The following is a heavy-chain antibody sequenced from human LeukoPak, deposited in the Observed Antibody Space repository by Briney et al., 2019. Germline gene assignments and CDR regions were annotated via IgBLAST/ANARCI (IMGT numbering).Heavy chain of an antibody. J-gene: IGHJ4*02. CDR1: GFTFSSYW. D-gene: IGHD2-2*01. Sequence: GRSLRLSCAVSGFTFSSYWMNWVRQVPGKGLVWVSHINTFGTTATYADSVKGRFTISRDNAKNSLYLQMNSLRAEDTAVYYCARNLPAADYWGQGTLVTVSS. CDR2: INTFGTTA. CDR3: ARNLPAADY. V-gene: IGHV3-74*01.